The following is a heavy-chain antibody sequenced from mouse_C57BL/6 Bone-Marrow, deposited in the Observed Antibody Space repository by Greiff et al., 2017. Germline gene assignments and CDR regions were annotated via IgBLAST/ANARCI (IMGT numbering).Heavy chain of an antibody. Sequence: VQLQQPGAELVKPGASVKLSCKASGYTFTSYWMHWVKQRPGQGLEWIGMIHPNSGSTNYNEKFKSKATLTVDKSSSTAYMQLSSLTSEDSAVYYCASLIYYYGSSYNYWGQGTTLTVSS. CDR1: GYTFTSYW. CDR3: ASLIYYYGSSYNY. J-gene: IGHJ2*01. V-gene: IGHV1-64*01. CDR2: IHPNSGST. D-gene: IGHD1-1*01.